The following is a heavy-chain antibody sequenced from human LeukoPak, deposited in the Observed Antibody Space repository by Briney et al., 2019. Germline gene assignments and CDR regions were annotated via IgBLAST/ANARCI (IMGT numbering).Heavy chain of an antibody. CDR2: IRYDGSNK. CDR1: RFTFSSYG. V-gene: IGHV3-30*02. CDR3: AKAGGQQLVHFYYYYYVDV. Sequence: PGGSLRLSCAASRFTFSSYGMHWVRQAPGKGLEWVAFIRYDGSNKYYADSVKGRFTISRDNSKNTLYLQMNSLRAEDTAVYYCAKAGGQQLVHFYYYYYVDVWGKGTTVTISS. D-gene: IGHD6-13*01. J-gene: IGHJ6*03.